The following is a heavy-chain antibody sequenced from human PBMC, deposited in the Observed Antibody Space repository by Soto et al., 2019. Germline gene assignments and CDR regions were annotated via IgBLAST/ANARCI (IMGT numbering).Heavy chain of an antibody. Sequence: TYDLSVGRVCSSSSASYRNKQTPSRGLEWLGRTYYRSKWYNDYAVSVKSRITINPDTSKNQFSLQLNSVTPEDTAVYYCAVGTSGYSSSYYFDYWGQGTLVTVSS. CDR3: AVGTSGYSSSYYFDY. CDR1: VGRVCSSSSA. V-gene: IGHV6-1*01. D-gene: IGHD6-13*01. J-gene: IGHJ4*02. CDR2: TYYRSKWYN.